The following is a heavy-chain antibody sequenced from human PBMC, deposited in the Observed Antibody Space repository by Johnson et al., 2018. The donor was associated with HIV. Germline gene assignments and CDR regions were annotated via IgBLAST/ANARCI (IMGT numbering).Heavy chain of an antibody. CDR3: ARGRDSIGDGGAFDI. Sequence: VKLVESGGGVVQPGRSLRLSCAASGFTFSSYAVHWVRQAPGKGLEWISFISTSGSTLHHADSVKGRFTISRDNAENSLYLQMNSLRAEDTAVYYCARGRDSIGDGGAFDIWGQGTMVTVSS. CDR1: GFTFSSYA. CDR2: ISTSGSTL. D-gene: IGHD3-16*01. V-gene: IGHV3-48*04. J-gene: IGHJ3*02.